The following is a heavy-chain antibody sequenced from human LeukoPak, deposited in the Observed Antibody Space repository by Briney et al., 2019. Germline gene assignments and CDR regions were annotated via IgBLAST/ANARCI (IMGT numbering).Heavy chain of an antibody. CDR3: ATDTSTWPVDF. V-gene: IGHV1-24*01. CDR1: GYTLNEVS. D-gene: IGHD2-2*01. J-gene: IGHJ4*02. Sequence: ASVKVSCKVSGYTLNEVSMHWVRQAPGKGLEWVGTFDPEDGEAVYSQNLRGRVTMTEDTSTDTAYLELSGLRSEDTAVYYCATDTSTWPVDFWGQGTLVTVSS. CDR2: FDPEDGEA.